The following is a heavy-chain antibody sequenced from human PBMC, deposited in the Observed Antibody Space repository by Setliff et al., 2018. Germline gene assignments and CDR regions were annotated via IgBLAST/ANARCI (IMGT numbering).Heavy chain of an antibody. Sequence: SETLSLTCAAYGGTFSDYHWTWIRQSPEKGLEWIGEINHRGSTNYNPSLKSRVSISVDTSKNQFSLKLSSVTAADTAVYYCARGRNVAARLLDSWGQGARVTVSS. D-gene: IGHD6-6*01. V-gene: IGHV4-34*01. J-gene: IGHJ4*02. CDR3: ARGRNVAARLLDS. CDR1: GGTFSDYH. CDR2: INHRGST.